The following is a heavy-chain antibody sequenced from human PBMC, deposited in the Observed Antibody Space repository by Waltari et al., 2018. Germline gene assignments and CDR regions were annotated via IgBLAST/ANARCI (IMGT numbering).Heavy chain of an antibody. D-gene: IGHD3-10*01. V-gene: IGHV3-23*01. CDR2: SRVSDGST. CDR3: ATSAGHVAIYYFHY. Sequence: EVQLLESGGGLVQPGGSLRLSCAASGFSFRPYAMSWVRQAPGKGLECVSGSRVSDGSTYYADAVKGRFTISRDNSKNTLYLQMNSLRDEDTAVYYCATSAGHVAIYYFHYWGQGTLVTVSS. J-gene: IGHJ4*02. CDR1: GFSFRPYA.